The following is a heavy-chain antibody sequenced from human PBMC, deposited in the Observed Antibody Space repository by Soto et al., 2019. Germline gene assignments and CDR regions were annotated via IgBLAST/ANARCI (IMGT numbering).Heavy chain of an antibody. V-gene: IGHV4-61*01. CDR2: IYYSGST. D-gene: IGHD3-9*01. Sequence: PSETLSLTCTVSGGSVSSGSYYWSWIRQPPGKGLEWIGNIYYSGSTNYNPSLKSRVTISVDTSKNQFSLKLSSVTAADTAVYYCARVRDKYDSLTGYYSVGPCYFDYRGQGNLVTVSS. CDR1: GGSVSSGSYY. CDR3: ARVRDKYDSLTGYYSVGPCYFDY. J-gene: IGHJ4*02.